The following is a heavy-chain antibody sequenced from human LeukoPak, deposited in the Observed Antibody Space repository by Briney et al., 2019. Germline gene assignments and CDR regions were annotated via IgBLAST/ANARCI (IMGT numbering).Heavy chain of an antibody. CDR2: ISLAGQT. V-gene: IGHV4/OR15-8*02. J-gene: IGHJ4*02. Sequence: PSETLSLTCGVSGGSISGTNWWSWVRQPPGQGLEWIGEISLAGQTNYNPSLNGRVTMSLDKSSNQLALHLTSVTAADTATYYCSRESGPFCPFGYWGQGTLVIVSS. CDR1: GGSISGTNW. D-gene: IGHD1-26*01. CDR3: SRESGPFCPFGY.